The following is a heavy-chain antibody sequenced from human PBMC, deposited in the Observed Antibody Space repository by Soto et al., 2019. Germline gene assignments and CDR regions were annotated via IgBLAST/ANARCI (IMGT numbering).Heavy chain of an antibody. D-gene: IGHD2-2*01. CDR1: GYTFTDYY. CDR3: ASPLGYCSGNSCLAFDY. J-gene: IGHJ4*02. V-gene: IGHV1-2*02. Sequence: QVQLVQSGAEVKKPGASVKVSCKASGYTFTDYYVHWVRQAPGQGLEWMGWINPNSGGTDYAQKFQGGVTMTRDTSISTAYMELSRLSSDDTAVYYCASPLGYCSGNSCLAFDYWGQGTLVTVSS. CDR2: INPNSGGT.